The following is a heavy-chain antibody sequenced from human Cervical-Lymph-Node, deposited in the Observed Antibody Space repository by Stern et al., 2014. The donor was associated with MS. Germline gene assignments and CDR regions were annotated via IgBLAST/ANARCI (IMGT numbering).Heavy chain of an antibody. V-gene: IGHV5-51*01. CDR3: ARHVQGFDY. CDR2: IYPYDTDA. J-gene: IGHJ4*02. Sequence: VQLVESGAEVTKPGESLKISCTLSGYSFTIYYIACVRQMPGKSPEWVRVIYPYDTDAAYSPSSQGQVTIAADKSITTAYLQWSSLRASDTAMYCCARHVQGFDYWGQGTLVTVSS. CDR1: GYSFTIYY.